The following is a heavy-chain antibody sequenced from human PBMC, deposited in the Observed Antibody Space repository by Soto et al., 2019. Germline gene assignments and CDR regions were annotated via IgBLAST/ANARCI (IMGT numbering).Heavy chain of an antibody. Sequence: SVKVSCKASGGTFSSYAISWVRQAPGQGLEWTGGIIPIFGTANYAQKFQGRVTITADESTSTAYMELSSLRSEDTAVYYCARATNTAMVLDYYYYYGMDVWGQGTTVTVSS. V-gene: IGHV1-69*13. CDR1: GGTFSSYA. CDR3: ARATNTAMVLDYYYYYGMDV. J-gene: IGHJ6*02. D-gene: IGHD5-18*01. CDR2: IIPIFGTA.